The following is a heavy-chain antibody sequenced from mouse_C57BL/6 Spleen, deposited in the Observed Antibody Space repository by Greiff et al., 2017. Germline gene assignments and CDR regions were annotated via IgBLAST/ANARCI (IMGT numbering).Heavy chain of an antibody. D-gene: IGHD1-1*01. CDR2: INYDGSST. CDR1: GFTFSDYY. V-gene: IGHV5-16*01. Sequence: EVQLVESEGGLVQPGSSMKLSCTASGFTFSDYYMAWVRQVPEKGLEWVANINYDGSSTYYLDSLKSRFIISRDNAKNILYLQMSSLKSEDTATYYCARVYYYGSPAMDYWGQGTSVTVSS. J-gene: IGHJ4*01. CDR3: ARVYYYGSPAMDY.